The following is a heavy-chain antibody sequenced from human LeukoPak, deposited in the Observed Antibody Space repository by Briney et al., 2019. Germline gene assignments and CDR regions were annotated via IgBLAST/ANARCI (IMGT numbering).Heavy chain of an antibody. J-gene: IGHJ4*02. D-gene: IGHD3-22*01. V-gene: IGHV1-2*02. CDR1: GYTFTDYY. Sequence: ASVKVSCKASGYTFTDYYIHWVRQAPGQGLEWMGWINPNSGGTNYAQKFQGRVTMTRDTSISTAYMELSRLRSDDTAVYYCAKSSYYYDSSGYYGYWGQGTLVTVSS. CDR3: AKSSYYYDSSGYYGY. CDR2: INPNSGGT.